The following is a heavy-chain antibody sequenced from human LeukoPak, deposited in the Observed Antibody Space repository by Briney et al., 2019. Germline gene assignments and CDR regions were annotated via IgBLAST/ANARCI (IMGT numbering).Heavy chain of an antibody. D-gene: IGHD1-26*01. CDR3: ASRPDVGATADY. J-gene: IGHJ4*02. Sequence: ASVKVSCKASGYTFTGCYIHWVRQAPGQGLEWMGWINPNNGGTNYAQKFQGRVTMTRDTSISTAYMELSRLRSDDTAVYYCASRPDVGATADYWGQGTLVTVSS. V-gene: IGHV1-2*02. CDR1: GYTFTGCY. CDR2: INPNNGGT.